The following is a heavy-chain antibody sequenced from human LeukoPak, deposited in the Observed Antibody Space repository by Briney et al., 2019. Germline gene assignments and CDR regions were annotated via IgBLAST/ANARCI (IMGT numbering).Heavy chain of an antibody. CDR3: AKDRDYYDSSGYCDY. Sequence: GGSLRLSCAASGFTFSSYAMHWVRQAPGEGLEWVAAISYDGTNKYYADSVKGRFTISRDNSKNTVYLQMNRVRVEDTAVYYCAKDRDYYDSSGYCDYWGQGTLVTVSS. V-gene: IGHV3-30*04. J-gene: IGHJ4*02. CDR1: GFTFSSYA. CDR2: ISYDGTNK. D-gene: IGHD3-22*01.